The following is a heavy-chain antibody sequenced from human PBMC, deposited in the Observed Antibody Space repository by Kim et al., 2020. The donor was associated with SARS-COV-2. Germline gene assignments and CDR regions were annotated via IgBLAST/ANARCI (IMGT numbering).Heavy chain of an antibody. CDR2: IWYDGSSK. V-gene: IGHV3-33*06. CDR1: GLTFRSYG. CDR3: AKDELGLGGLDC. Sequence: GGSLRLSCAASGLTFRSYGMHWVRQAPGKGLEWVAVIWYDGSSKYYADSVKGRFTISRDNSKNTLYLQMNSLRAEDTAVYYCAKDELGLGGLDCWGQGTLVTVSS. D-gene: IGHD2-15*01. J-gene: IGHJ4*02.